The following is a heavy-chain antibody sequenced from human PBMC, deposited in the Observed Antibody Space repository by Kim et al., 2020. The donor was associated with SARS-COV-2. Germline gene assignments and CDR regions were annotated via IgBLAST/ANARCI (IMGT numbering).Heavy chain of an antibody. Sequence: GGSLRLSCAASGFTFSSYAMHWVRQAPGKGLEWVAVISYDGSNKYYADSVKGRFTISRDNSKNTLYLQMNSLRAEDTAVYYCARAGCSSTSCSRAFDIWG. J-gene: IGHJ3*02. CDR1: GFTFSSYA. D-gene: IGHD2-2*01. V-gene: IGHV3-30*04. CDR2: ISYDGSNK. CDR3: ARAGCSSTSCSRAFDI.